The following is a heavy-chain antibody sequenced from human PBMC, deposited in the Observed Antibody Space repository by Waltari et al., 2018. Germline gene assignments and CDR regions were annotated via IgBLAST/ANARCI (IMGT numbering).Heavy chain of an antibody. D-gene: IGHD2-15*01. CDR1: GGTFSSYA. J-gene: IGHJ5*02. V-gene: IGHV1-69*04. Sequence: QVQLVQSGAEVQKPGSSVKVSCKASGGTFSSYAISWVRHAPGQGLEWMGRIIPILGIANYAQKFQGRVTITADKSTSTAYMELSSLRSEDTAVYYCARDCSGGSCYTSDPWGQGTLVTVSS. CDR3: ARDCSGGSCYTSDP. CDR2: IIPILGIA.